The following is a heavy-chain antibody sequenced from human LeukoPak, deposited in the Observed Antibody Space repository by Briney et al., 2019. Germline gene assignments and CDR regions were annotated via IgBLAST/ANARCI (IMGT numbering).Heavy chain of an antibody. CDR1: GFTVSSNY. V-gene: IGHV3-23*01. CDR2: LGGSGVNT. Sequence: GGSLRLSCAASGFTVSSNYMSWVRQAPGRGLEWVSGLGGSGVNTKYADSVRGRFTISRDNSKNTLYLQVSSLRVEDTAVYYCAKEVYDFWSGNSYYFDNWGQGTLVTVSS. J-gene: IGHJ4*02. CDR3: AKEVYDFWSGNSYYFDN. D-gene: IGHD3-3*01.